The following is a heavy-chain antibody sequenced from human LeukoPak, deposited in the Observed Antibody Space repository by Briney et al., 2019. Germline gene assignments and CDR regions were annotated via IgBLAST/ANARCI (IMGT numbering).Heavy chain of an antibody. CDR2: IYTSGST. Sequence: SQTLSLTCTVSGGSISSGSYYWSWIRQPAGKGLEWIGRIYTSGSTNYNPSLKSRVTISVDTSKNQFSLKLSSVTAADTAVYYCARDGRGLGFYYYYMDVWGKGTTVTVSS. CDR1: GGSISSGSYY. J-gene: IGHJ6*03. V-gene: IGHV4-61*02. CDR3: ARDGRGLGFYYYYMDV.